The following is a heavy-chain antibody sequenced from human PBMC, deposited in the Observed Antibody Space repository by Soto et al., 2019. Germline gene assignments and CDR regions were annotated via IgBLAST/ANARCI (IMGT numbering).Heavy chain of an antibody. CDR3: AKPARALLTFDY. CDR1: GFIFSNYV. V-gene: IGHV3-23*04. Sequence: EVQLVDSGGGLVQPGGSLRLSCAASGFIFSNYVMSWVRQAPGKGLEWVSSISDSGGTSYYADSVTGRFTISRDNSKNTLYMQMNSLRAEDTAIYYCAKPARALLTFDYWGQGTLVTVSS. CDR2: ISDSGGTS. J-gene: IGHJ4*02. D-gene: IGHD1-26*01.